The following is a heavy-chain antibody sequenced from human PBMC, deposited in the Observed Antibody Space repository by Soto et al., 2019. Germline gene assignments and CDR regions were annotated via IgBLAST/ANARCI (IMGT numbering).Heavy chain of an antibody. J-gene: IGHJ4*02. D-gene: IGHD6-19*01. V-gene: IGHV3-30*18. Sequence: QVQLVESGGGVVQPGRSLRLSCAASGFTFSSYGMHWVRQAPGKGLEWVAVISYDGSNKYYADSVKGRFTISRDNSKNTLYLQMNSLRAEDTAVYYCAKDPTSSSGWYEYGIIFDYWGQGTLVTVSS. CDR2: ISYDGSNK. CDR1: GFTFSSYG. CDR3: AKDPTSSSGWYEYGIIFDY.